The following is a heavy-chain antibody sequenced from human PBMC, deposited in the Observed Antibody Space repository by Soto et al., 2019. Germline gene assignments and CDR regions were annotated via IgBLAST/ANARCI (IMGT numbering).Heavy chain of an antibody. CDR2: IYYSGRT. Sequence: QLQLQESGPGLVKPSETLSLTCTVSGGSISSSSYYWGWIRQPPGKGLEWIGRIYYSGRTYYNPSLKRRVTISVDTAKNQFSLKLSSVTAADTAVYYCATLWGQDWGQGTLVTVSS. D-gene: IGHD3-10*01. V-gene: IGHV4-39*01. J-gene: IGHJ4*02. CDR3: ATLWGQD. CDR1: GGSISSSSYY.